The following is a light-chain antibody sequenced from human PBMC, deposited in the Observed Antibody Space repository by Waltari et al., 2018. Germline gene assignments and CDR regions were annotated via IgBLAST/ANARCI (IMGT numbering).Light chain of an antibody. CDR1: SSNIGGNY. V-gene: IGLV1-47*01. Sequence: QSELTQPPSASGTPGQRVTIPCSGSSSNIGGNYGFWYQQLPGAAPKLLIFKNNQRPSGVPDRFSGSKSGTSASLAISGLRSDDEGDYYCAAFDNDLRGWVFGGGTKLTVL. CDR3: AAFDNDLRGWV. CDR2: KNN. J-gene: IGLJ2*01.